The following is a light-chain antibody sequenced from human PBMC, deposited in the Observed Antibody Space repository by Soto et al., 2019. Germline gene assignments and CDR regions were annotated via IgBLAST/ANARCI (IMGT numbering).Light chain of an antibody. V-gene: IGLV1-47*02. Sequence: QSVLTQPPSASGTPGQRVTISCSGSSSNIGSNYVYWYQQFPGTDPKLLIYSNNQRPSWVPDRFSGSKSATSASLAISGRLSEDEDDYYCAAWDGSLTGRVFGGGTKLTVL. CDR2: SNN. J-gene: IGLJ3*02. CDR1: SSNIGSNY. CDR3: AAWDGSLTGRV.